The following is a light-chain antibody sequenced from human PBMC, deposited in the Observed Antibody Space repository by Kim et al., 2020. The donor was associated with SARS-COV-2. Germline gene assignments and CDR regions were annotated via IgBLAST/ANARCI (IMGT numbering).Light chain of an antibody. Sequence: VSPRQTASITCSGDKLGDKYACWYQQKPGQSHILVIYQDSKRPSGIPERFSGSNSGNTATLTISGTQAMDEAAYYCQAWDSSNVVFGGGTQLTVL. CDR3: QAWDSSNVV. J-gene: IGLJ2*01. CDR2: QDS. CDR1: KLGDKY. V-gene: IGLV3-1*01.